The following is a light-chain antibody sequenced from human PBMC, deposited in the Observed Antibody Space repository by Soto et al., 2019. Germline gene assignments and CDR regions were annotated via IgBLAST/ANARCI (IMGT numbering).Light chain of an antibody. Sequence: QSALNQPPSASGTPGQRVTIPCSGSSSNFGNNYVYWYQQFPGTAPKLLIYRDNQRPSGVPDRFSGSKSGTSASLAISGLRSEDEADYYCAGWDGSLSGWVFGGGTKVTVL. V-gene: IGLV1-47*01. CDR2: RDN. J-gene: IGLJ3*02. CDR3: AGWDGSLSGWV. CDR1: SSNFGNNY.